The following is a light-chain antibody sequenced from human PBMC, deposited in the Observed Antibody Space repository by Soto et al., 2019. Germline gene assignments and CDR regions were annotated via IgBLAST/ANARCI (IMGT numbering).Light chain of an antibody. V-gene: IGKV1-33*01. Sequence: DIQMTQSPSTLSGSVGDRVTITCRASQTISSWLAWYQQKPGKAPKLLLSAASNLETGDPLRFSGSGSGTDFAFIISSLQPEDVATYFCQQYGSLPITFGQGTRLEI. CDR2: AAS. J-gene: IGKJ5*01. CDR3: QQYGSLPIT. CDR1: QTISSW.